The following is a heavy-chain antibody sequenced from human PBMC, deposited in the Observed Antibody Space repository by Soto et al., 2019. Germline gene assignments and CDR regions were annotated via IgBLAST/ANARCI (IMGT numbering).Heavy chain of an antibody. D-gene: IGHD6-6*01. Sequence: GESLTISCQGSGYSFASYWIGWVRQMPGKDLEWMGIIYPGDSDTRYSPSFQGQVTISADKSLRTAYLQWTSLKASDTALYYCARTRSFTLGFYYDGMDVWGQGTTVTVSS. CDR3: ARTRSFTLGFYYDGMDV. CDR2: IYPGDSDT. CDR1: GYSFASYW. J-gene: IGHJ6*02. V-gene: IGHV5-51*01.